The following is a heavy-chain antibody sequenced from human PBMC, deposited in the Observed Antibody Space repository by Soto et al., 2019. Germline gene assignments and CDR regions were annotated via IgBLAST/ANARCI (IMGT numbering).Heavy chain of an antibody. CDR2: ITTAGDT. CDR3: ARELHGGSYGMDV. J-gene: IGHJ6*02. Sequence: GGSLRLSCAASGSTFSNYDMHWVRQVTGKGLEWASGITTAGDTYYPGSVKGRFTISREKAKNSLYLQMNSLSAGDTAVYYCARELHGGSYGMDVWGQGTTVTVSS. V-gene: IGHV3-13*01. CDR1: GSTFSNYD.